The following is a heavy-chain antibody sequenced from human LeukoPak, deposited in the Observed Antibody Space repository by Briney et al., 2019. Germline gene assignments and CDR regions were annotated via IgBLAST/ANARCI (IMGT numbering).Heavy chain of an antibody. Sequence: PGGSLRLSCAASGFTFSSYAMSWVRQAPGKGLEWVSYISKSGSTIYYADSVKGRFTISRDNAKNSLYLQMNSLRAEDTAVYYCAREGTAVTTEFDYWGQGTLVTVSS. CDR3: AREGTAVTTEFDY. CDR1: GFTFSSYA. J-gene: IGHJ4*02. CDR2: ISKSGSTI. V-gene: IGHV3-48*03. D-gene: IGHD4-17*01.